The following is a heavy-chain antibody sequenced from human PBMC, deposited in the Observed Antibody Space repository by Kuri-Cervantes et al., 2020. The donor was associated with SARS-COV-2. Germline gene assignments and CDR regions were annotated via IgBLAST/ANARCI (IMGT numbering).Heavy chain of an antibody. CDR2: IYYSGST. Sequence: SCPVSGGSISSGGYYWSWIRQHPGKGLEWIGYIYYSGSTYYNPSLKSRVTISVDTSKNQFSLKLSSVTAADTAVYYCARDGDDPTGERAFDIWGQGTMVTVSS. J-gene: IGHJ3*02. V-gene: IGHV4-31*02. CDR1: GGSISSGGYY. CDR3: ARDGDDPTGERAFDI. D-gene: IGHD7-27*01.